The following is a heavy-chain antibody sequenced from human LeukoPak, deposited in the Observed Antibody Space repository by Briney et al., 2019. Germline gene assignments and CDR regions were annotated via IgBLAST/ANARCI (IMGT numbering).Heavy chain of an antibody. D-gene: IGHD3-10*01. Sequence: SETLSLTCTVSGGSFSDYYWGWIRQPPGKGLEWIGNIFYRGGTYYSPSLKSRVTISLDTSRNQFSLNLNSVPAADTAVYYCAKSNGYGLVDIWGQGTMVTVSS. V-gene: IGHV4-59*12. CDR1: GGSFSDYY. J-gene: IGHJ3*02. CDR2: IFYRGGT. CDR3: AKSNGYGLVDI.